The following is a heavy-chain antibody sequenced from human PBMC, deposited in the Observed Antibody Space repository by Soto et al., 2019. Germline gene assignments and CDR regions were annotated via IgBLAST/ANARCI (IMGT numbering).Heavy chain of an antibody. CDR3: ATGGTTVTRRFDY. V-gene: IGHV1-69*01. D-gene: IGHD4-17*01. CDR2: ITPIFDTT. CDR1: GGGFSTYA. J-gene: IGHJ4*02. Sequence: QVQLVQSGAEVKKPGSSVKVSCKASGGGFSTYAITWVRQAPGQGLEWMGGITPIFDTTNYAQKFQGRVTITADDSTTTVNMELTSLRSEDTAVYYCATGGTTVTRRFDYWGQGTLVTVSS.